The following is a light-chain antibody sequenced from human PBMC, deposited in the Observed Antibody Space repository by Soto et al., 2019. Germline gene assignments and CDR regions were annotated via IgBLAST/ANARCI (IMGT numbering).Light chain of an antibody. V-gene: IGKV1-5*03. CDR2: KAS. CDR1: QSISSW. CDR3: QQYYSYLRT. J-gene: IGKJ1*01. Sequence: DIQMTQSPSTLSASVGDRVTITCRASQSISSWLAWYQQKPGKAPKLLIYKASSLESGVPSRFSGSGSGTDFTITISCLQSEDFATYYCQQYYSYLRTFGQGTKVEIK.